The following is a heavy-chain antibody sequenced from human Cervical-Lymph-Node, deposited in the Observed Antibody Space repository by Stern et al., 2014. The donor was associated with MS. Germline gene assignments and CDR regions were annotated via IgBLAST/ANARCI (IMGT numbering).Heavy chain of an antibody. J-gene: IGHJ4*02. CDR1: CASISTVGYY. V-gene: IGHV4-31*03. CDR2: ISYIGST. D-gene: IGHD3-16*01. Sequence: QLQLQESGPGLVKPSQTLSLTCTVSCASISTVGYYLSWIRQHPGKGLEWIAYISYIGSTYYNPSVKSRVSISADTSKNQFSLNLTAVTAADTALYYCARSDRLWGSFDYWGQGTLVAVSS. CDR3: ARSDRLWGSFDY.